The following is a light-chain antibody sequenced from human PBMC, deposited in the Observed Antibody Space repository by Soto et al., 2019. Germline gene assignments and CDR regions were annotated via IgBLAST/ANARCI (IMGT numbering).Light chain of an antibody. J-gene: IGKJ4*01. Sequence: EIVLPQSPATLSLSQGERATLSCRASQSISNFLAWYPQKPGQPPRLLIYDASKRATDIPDRFIGSGSGTDFTLTISSLEPEDFAIYYGQQRSNWPPFTFGGGTKVEI. CDR3: QQRSNWPPFT. V-gene: IGKV3-11*01. CDR2: DAS. CDR1: QSISNF.